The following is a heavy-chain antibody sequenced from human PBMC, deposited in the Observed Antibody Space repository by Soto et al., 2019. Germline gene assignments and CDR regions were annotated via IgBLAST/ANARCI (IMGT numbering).Heavy chain of an antibody. V-gene: IGHV3-13*01. D-gene: IGHD1-1*01. CDR3: AKVHDSEAGDYYMAV. Sequence: EVKLVESGGGLVQPGGSLRLSCAASGFTLSTYDMHCVRQATGKGLEWGAALSYAGDTYYPGSVKCRFTVSRESAKNALSLQMNSLTAGDTALHSCAKVHDSEAGDYYMAVWGTRTTVTVS. J-gene: IGHJ6*03. CDR1: GFTLSTYD. CDR2: LSYAGDT.